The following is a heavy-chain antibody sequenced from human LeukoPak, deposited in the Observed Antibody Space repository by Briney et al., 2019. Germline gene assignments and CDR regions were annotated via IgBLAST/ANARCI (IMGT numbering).Heavy chain of an antibody. CDR1: GGSVSSGSYY. D-gene: IGHD2-15*01. J-gene: IGHJ4*02. Sequence: SETLSLTCTVSGGSVSSGSYYWSWIRQPPGKGLEWIGYIYYSGSTYYNPSLKSRVTISVDTSKNQFSLKLSSVTAADTAVYYCARHTPLFDYWGQGTLVTVSS. V-gene: IGHV4-61*01. CDR3: ARHTPLFDY. CDR2: IYYSGST.